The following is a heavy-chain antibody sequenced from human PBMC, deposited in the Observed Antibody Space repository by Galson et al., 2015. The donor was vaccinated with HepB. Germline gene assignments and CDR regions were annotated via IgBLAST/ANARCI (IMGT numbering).Heavy chain of an antibody. CDR2: ISSSGSTI. CDR1: GFTFSSYS. J-gene: IGHJ4*02. D-gene: IGHD3-9*01. V-gene: IGHV3-48*04. Sequence: SLRLSCAASGFTFSSYSMNWVRQAPGKGLEWVSYISSSGSTIYYADPVKGRFTISRDNAKNSLYLQMNSLRAEDTAVYYCARTQLRYFDWLRGGVDYWGQGTLVTVSS. CDR3: ARTQLRYFDWLRGGVDY.